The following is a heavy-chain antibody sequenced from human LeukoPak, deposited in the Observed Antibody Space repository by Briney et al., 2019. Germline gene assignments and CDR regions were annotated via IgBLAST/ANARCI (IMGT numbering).Heavy chain of an antibody. CDR3: ARAGGGSWGAASNWFDP. Sequence: SETLSLTCTVSGGSISSYYWSWIRQPPGKGLEWIGYIYYSGSTNYNPSLKSRVTISVDTSKNQFSLKLSSVTAADTAVYYCARAGGGSWGAASNWFDPWGQGTLVTVSS. V-gene: IGHV4-59*01. CDR1: GGSISSYY. J-gene: IGHJ5*02. D-gene: IGHD4-23*01. CDR2: IYYSGST.